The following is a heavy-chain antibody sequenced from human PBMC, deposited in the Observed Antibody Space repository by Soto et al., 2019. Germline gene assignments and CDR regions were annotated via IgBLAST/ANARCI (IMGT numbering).Heavy chain of an antibody. CDR3: ASMYCSSTSCYFDYYYYYMDV. J-gene: IGHJ6*03. CDR1: GGTFSSYT. D-gene: IGHD2-2*01. Sequence: SVKVSCKASGGTFSSYTISWVRQAPGQGLEWMGRIIPILGIANYAQKFQGRVTITADKSTSTAYMELSSLRSEDTAVYYCASMYCSSTSCYFDYYYYYMDVWGKGTTVTV. V-gene: IGHV1-69*02. CDR2: IIPILGIA.